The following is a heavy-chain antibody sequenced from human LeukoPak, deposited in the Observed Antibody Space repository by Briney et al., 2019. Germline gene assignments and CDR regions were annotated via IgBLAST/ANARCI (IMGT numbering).Heavy chain of an antibody. Sequence: GGSLRLSCAASGFTFSSYAMSWVRQAPGKGLEWVSVIYSGGSTYYADSVKGRFTISRDNSKNTLYLQMNSLRAEDTAVYYCAREYYYDSSGYYYDYYYGMDVWGQGTTVTVSS. CDR3: AREYYYDSSGYYYDYYYGMDV. CDR1: GFTFSSYA. D-gene: IGHD3-22*01. V-gene: IGHV3-66*01. J-gene: IGHJ6*02. CDR2: IYSGGST.